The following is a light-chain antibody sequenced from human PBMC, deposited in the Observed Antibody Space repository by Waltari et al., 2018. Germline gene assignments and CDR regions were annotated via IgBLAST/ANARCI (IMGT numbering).Light chain of an antibody. V-gene: IGLV3-1*01. Sequence: SYELTQPPSVSVSPGQTASITCSGDKLGEKYACWYQQKPGQSPVLFISQDNKRPSGISERFSGSNSGNTATLTISGTQAMDGADYYCQAWDSSTAVFGGGTRLTVL. J-gene: IGLJ3*02. CDR2: QDN. CDR1: KLGEKY. CDR3: QAWDSSTAV.